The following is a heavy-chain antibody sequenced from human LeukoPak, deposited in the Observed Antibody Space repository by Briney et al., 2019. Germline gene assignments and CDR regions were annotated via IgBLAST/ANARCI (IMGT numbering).Heavy chain of an antibody. D-gene: IGHD3-10*01. Sequence: PGGSLILSCAASGFTFSSYWMHWVRQAPGKGLVWVSRINSDGSSTSYADSVKGRFTISRDNAKNTLYLQMNSLRAEDTAVYYCARTYGSGAYYFDYWGQGTLVTVSS. CDR1: GFTFSSYW. V-gene: IGHV3-74*01. CDR3: ARTYGSGAYYFDY. CDR2: INSDGSST. J-gene: IGHJ4*02.